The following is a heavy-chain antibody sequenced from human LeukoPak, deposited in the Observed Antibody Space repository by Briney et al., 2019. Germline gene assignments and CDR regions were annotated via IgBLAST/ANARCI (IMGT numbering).Heavy chain of an antibody. D-gene: IGHD4-23*01. CDR1: GYTFTSYY. CDR3: ARESYGGTGRSGGQYVV. V-gene: IGHV1-46*03. J-gene: IGHJ4*02. Sequence: GASVKVSCKASGYTFTSYYMHWVRQAPGQGPEWMGIINPSGGSTSYAQKFQGRVTMTRDTSTSTVYMELSSLRSEDTAVYYCARESYGGTGRSGGQYVVWGQGTLVTVSS. CDR2: INPSGGST.